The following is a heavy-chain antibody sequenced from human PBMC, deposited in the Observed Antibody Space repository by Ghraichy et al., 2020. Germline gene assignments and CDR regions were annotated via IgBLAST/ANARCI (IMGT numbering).Heavy chain of an antibody. CDR2: MNPNSGNT. V-gene: IGHV1-8*01. Sequence: ASVKVSCKASGYTFTSYDINWVRQATGQGLEWMGWMNPNSGNTGYAQKFQGRVTMTRNTSISTAYMELSSLRSEDTAVYYCARGMLGEWFGELGWWFDPWGQGTLVTVSS. D-gene: IGHD3-10*01. J-gene: IGHJ5*02. CDR3: ARGMLGEWFGELGWWFDP. CDR1: GYTFTSYD.